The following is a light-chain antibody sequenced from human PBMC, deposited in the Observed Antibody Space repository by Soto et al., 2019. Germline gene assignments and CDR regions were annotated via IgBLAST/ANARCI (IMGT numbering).Light chain of an antibody. CDR2: DVT. CDR1: SSDVGGYNY. V-gene: IGLV2-11*01. CDR3: CSHAGSYTYV. Sequence: QSLLTQPRSVSGSPGQSLTISCTGTSSDVGGYNYVSWYQQYPGKVPKLMIYDVTKRPSGVPDRFSGSKSGNTASLTISGLQAEDEADYYCCSHAGSYTYVFGTGTKVTVL. J-gene: IGLJ1*01.